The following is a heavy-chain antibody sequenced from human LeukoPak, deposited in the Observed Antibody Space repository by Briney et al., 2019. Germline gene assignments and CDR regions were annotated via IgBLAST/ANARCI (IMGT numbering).Heavy chain of an antibody. D-gene: IGHD4-17*01. V-gene: IGHV4-30-2*01. Sequence: PSETLSLTCAVSGGSISSGGHSWSWIRQPPGKGLEWIGYIYHSGSTYYNPSLKSRVTISVDRSKNQFSLKLSSVTAADTAVYYCARDNDYGDYTYGFDPWGQGTLVTVSS. CDR2: IYHSGST. CDR1: GGSISSGGHS. CDR3: ARDNDYGDYTYGFDP. J-gene: IGHJ5*02.